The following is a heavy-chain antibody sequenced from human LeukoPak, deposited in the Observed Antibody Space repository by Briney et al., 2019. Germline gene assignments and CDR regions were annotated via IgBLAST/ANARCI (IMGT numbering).Heavy chain of an antibody. V-gene: IGHV4-34*01. CDR1: GGSFSGYY. CDR3: ARGRRYFYFQH. CDR2: INHSGST. D-gene: IGHD3-9*01. J-gene: IGHJ1*01. Sequence: SETLSLTCGVYGGSFSGYYWSWIRQPPGKGLEWIGEINHSGSTNYNPSLKSRVTISVDTSKNQFSLKLSSVTAADTAVYYCARGRRYFYFQHWGQGTLVTVSS.